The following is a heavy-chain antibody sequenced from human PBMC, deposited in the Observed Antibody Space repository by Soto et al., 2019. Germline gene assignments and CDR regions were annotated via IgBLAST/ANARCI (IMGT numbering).Heavy chain of an antibody. Sequence: GGSLRLSCAASGFTFSSYAMSWVRQAPGKGLEWVSAISGSGGSTYYADSVKGRFTISRDNSKNTLYLQMNSLRAEDTAVYYCAKTAGAKTDRRTYYYDSSGYPIVAAVDYWGQGTLVTVSS. CDR3: AKTAGAKTDRRTYYYDSSGYPIVAAVDY. D-gene: IGHD3-22*01. V-gene: IGHV3-23*01. J-gene: IGHJ4*02. CDR2: ISGSGGST. CDR1: GFTFSSYA.